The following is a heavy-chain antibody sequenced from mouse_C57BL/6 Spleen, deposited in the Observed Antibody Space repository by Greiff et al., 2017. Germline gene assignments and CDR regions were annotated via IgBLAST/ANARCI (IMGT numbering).Heavy chain of an antibody. CDR2: IYPRSGNT. Sequence: QVQLQQSGAELARPGASVKLSCKASGYTFTSYGISWVKQRTGQGLEWIGEIYPRSGNTYYNEKFKGKATLTADKSSSTAYMELRSLTSEDSAVYFCARSGDGRKYFDYGGQGTTLTVSS. D-gene: IGHD1-1*01. CDR1: GYTFTSYG. V-gene: IGHV1-81*01. CDR3: ARSGDGRKYFDY. J-gene: IGHJ2*01.